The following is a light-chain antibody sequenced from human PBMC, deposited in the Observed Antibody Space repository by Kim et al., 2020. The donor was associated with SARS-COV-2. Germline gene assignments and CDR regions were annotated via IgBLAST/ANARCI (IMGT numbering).Light chain of an antibody. CDR3: QQYDNRPHT. CDR1: QSVSGNQ. CDR2: GVA. Sequence: LSPGETATLTCRAGQSVSGNQLAWYQLRRGQAPRLLMYGVAARAPGIPDRFSVSGSGTEFVLTISRLEREDFALYYCQQYDNRPHTFGQGTKLEI. J-gene: IGKJ2*01. V-gene: IGKV3-20*01.